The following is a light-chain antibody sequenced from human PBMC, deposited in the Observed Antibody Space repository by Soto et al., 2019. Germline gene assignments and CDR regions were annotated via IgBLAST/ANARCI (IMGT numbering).Light chain of an antibody. J-gene: IGKJ1*01. V-gene: IGKV1-39*01. CDR3: QQSYSTPGK. CDR2: SAS. Sequence: DMQMTQSPPSLSASVGDRVTITCRASQRISTYLNWYQQKAGKTQLLVYSASSLPSGVPSRFSGSGAGTDFTLNISSLQPEDLATYYSQQSYSTPGKVGQGTKVDIK. CDR1: QRISTY.